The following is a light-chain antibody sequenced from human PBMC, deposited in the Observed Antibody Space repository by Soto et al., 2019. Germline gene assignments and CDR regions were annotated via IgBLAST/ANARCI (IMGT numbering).Light chain of an antibody. CDR2: GVS. CDR1: QSVSSN. CDR3: QQYNNWTRT. J-gene: IGKJ3*01. V-gene: IGKV3D-15*01. Sequence: EIVMTQSPATLSVSPGERATLSCRASQSVSSNLAWYQQKPGQAPSLLLYGVSTSATGIPTSFSGSGSGTEFNLTISSLQSEYFAIYYCQQYNNWTRTFGPGTKVDFK.